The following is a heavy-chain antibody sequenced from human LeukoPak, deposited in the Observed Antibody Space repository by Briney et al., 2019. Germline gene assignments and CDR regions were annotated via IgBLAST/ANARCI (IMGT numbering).Heavy chain of an antibody. CDR2: ISSSSSYI. Sequence: GGSLRLSCAASGFTLSSYSMNWVRQAPGKGLEWVSSISSSSSYIYYADSVKGRFTISRDNAKNSLYLQMNSVRAEDSAAYYGARDRRIGSGWDYWGQGTLVTVSS. CDR1: GFTLSSYS. D-gene: IGHD3-10*01. CDR3: ARDRRIGSGWDY. J-gene: IGHJ4*02. V-gene: IGHV3-21*01.